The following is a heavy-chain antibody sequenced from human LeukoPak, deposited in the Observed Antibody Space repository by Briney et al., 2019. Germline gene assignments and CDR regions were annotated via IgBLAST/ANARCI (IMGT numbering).Heavy chain of an antibody. CDR3: ARNGGRDAFDI. V-gene: IGHV3-21*01. Sequence: GGSLRLSCAASGFTFSSYSMNWVRQAPGKGLEWVSSISSSSSYIYYADSVKGRFTISRDNAKNSLYLQMDSLRVEDTALYYCARNGGRDAFDIWGQGTMVTVSS. J-gene: IGHJ3*02. D-gene: IGHD4-23*01. CDR2: ISSSSSYI. CDR1: GFTFSSYS.